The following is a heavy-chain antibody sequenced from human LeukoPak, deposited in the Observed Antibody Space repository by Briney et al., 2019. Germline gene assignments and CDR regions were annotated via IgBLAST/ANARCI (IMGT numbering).Heavy chain of an antibody. CDR1: GFTFSSYS. V-gene: IGHV3-21*01. Sequence: KPGGSLRLSCAASGFTFSSYSMNWVRQAPGKGLEWVSSISSSSSYIYYADSVKGRFTISRDNAKNSLYLQMNSLRAEDTAVYYCARDQVVAGTPFDYWGQGTLVTVSS. J-gene: IGHJ4*02. CDR2: ISSSSSYI. CDR3: ARDQVVAGTPFDY. D-gene: IGHD6-19*01.